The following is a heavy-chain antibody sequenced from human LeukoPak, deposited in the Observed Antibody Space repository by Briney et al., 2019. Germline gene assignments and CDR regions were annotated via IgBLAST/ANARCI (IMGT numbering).Heavy chain of an antibody. V-gene: IGHV3-21*01. J-gene: IGHJ4*02. D-gene: IGHD4/OR15-4a*01. CDR3: ARDLAWGAY. CDR2: ITSSSSSI. Sequence: GGSLRLSCVASGFTFSIYTMSWVRQAPGKGLEWVSSITSSSSSIYSADSVKGRLTISRDNAKNSLYLEMNSLRDEDTTVYYCARDLAWGAYWGQGTLVTVSS. CDR1: GFTFSIYT.